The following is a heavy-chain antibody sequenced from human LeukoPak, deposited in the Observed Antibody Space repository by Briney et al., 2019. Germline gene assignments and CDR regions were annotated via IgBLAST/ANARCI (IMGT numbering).Heavy chain of an antibody. CDR2: IYYSGTT. D-gene: IGHD3-22*01. V-gene: IGHV4-59*01. Sequence: SETLSLTCTVSGDSISSYYASWLPHPPGKARVGLRYIYYSGTTNYNPSLKSRVAISVVTSKNQFSLKLSSVTAADTAVYYCAKDSRRAHYYDSSGQDWYFDLWGRGTLVTVSS. CDR3: AKDSRRAHYYDSSGQDWYFDL. CDR1: GDSISSYY. J-gene: IGHJ2*01.